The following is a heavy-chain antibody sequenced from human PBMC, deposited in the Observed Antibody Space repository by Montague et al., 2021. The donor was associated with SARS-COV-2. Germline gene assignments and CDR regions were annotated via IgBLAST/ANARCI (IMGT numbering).Heavy chain of an antibody. D-gene: IGHD5-24*01. CDR3: ARLSGYNPFDAFDI. CDR1: GDSINNYY. J-gene: IGHJ3*02. Sequence: SETLSLTCTVSGDSINNYYWSWIRQPPGKGLEWIGNTFYSGSTMYNPSLKSRVTISVDTSKNQFSLNLSSVTAADPAVYFCARLSGYNPFDAFDIWGPGTIVTGSS. CDR2: TFYSGST. V-gene: IGHV4-59*01.